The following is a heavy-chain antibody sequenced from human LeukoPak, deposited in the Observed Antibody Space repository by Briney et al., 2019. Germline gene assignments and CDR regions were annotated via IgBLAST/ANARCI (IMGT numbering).Heavy chain of an antibody. D-gene: IGHD5/OR15-5a*01. CDR1: GFTLSSYS. Sequence: GGSLRLSCAASGFTLSSYSMNWVRQAPGKGLEWVSYISSSSSTIYYADSVKGRFTMSRENARNSLYLQMNSLRDEDSAVYYCARDRYSVSDLNWFDPWGQGTLVTVSS. V-gene: IGHV3-48*02. CDR3: ARDRYSVSDLNWFDP. J-gene: IGHJ5*02. CDR2: ISSSSSTI.